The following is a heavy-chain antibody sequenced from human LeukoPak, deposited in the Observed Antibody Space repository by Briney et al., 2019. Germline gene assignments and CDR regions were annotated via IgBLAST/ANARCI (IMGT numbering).Heavy chain of an antibody. CDR1: GFTVDNNY. CDR2: SYTGGTT. CDR3: AKERGSSSFDY. J-gene: IGHJ4*02. V-gene: IGHV3-66*01. Sequence: GGSLRLSCAASGFTVDNNYMSWVRQAPAKGLEWVAGSYTGGTTNYADAVKGRLTISRDSSKNMLYIQMTSLSAEDTAVYYCAKERGSSSFDYWGQGTLVTVSS. D-gene: IGHD6-6*01.